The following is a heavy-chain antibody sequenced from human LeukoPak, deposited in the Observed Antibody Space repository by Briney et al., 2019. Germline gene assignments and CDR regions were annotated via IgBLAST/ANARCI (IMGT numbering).Heavy chain of an antibody. J-gene: IGHJ6*02. CDR1: GFTFSSYA. D-gene: IGHD1-26*01. Sequence: GGSLRLSCAASGFTFSSYAMSWVRQAPGKGLEWVSAISGSGGNTYYADSVKGRFTISRDNSKNTLYLQMNSLRAEDTAVYYCAKGCRIVGATRGDYYYGMDVWGQGTTVTVSS. CDR3: AKGCRIVGATRGDYYYGMDV. V-gene: IGHV3-23*01. CDR2: ISGSGGNT.